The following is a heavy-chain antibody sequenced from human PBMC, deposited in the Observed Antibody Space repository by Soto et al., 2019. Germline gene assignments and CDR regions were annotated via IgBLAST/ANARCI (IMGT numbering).Heavy chain of an antibody. Sequence: PGGSLRLSCAASGISFSTYAMNWVRQAPGKGLEWVSYISSGSSTIYYAESAKGRFTISRDNAKKSLFLQMNSLRAEDTAVYFCAVDFYYMDVWGKGTTVTVSS. CDR2: ISSGSSTI. CDR1: GISFSTYA. CDR3: AVDFYYMDV. J-gene: IGHJ6*03. V-gene: IGHV3-48*01.